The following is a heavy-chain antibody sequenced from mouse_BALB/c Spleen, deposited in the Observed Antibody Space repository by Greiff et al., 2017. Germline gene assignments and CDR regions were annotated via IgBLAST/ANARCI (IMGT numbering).Heavy chain of an antibody. J-gene: IGHJ4*01. CDR2: IWSGGST. CDR1: GFSLTSYG. Sequence: QVQLKESGPGLVQPSQSLSITCTVSGFSLTSYGVHWVRQSPGKGLEWLGVIWSGGSTDYNAAFISRLSISKDNSKSQVFFKMNSLQANDTAIYYCATSYGKPFYAMDYWGQGTSVTVSA. D-gene: IGHD2-10*01. V-gene: IGHV2-2*02. CDR3: ATSYGKPFYAMDY.